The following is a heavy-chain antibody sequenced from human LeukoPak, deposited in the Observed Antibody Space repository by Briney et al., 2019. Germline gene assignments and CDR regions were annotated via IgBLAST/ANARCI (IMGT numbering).Heavy chain of an antibody. CDR3: AREYYFGMDV. CDR1: GGSISSYY. Sequence: SETLSLTCIVSGGSISSYYWSWIRQPPGKGLEWIGYIYYSGNTKYNPSLKSRVTISVDTSKNQFSLKLTSVTAADTAVYYCAREYYFGMDVWGQGTTVTVSS. CDR2: IYYSGNT. V-gene: IGHV4-59*12. J-gene: IGHJ6*02.